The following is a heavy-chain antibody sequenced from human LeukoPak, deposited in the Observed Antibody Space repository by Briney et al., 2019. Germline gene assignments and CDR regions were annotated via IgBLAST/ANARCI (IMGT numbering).Heavy chain of an antibody. CDR2: VFYSGSS. D-gene: IGHD6-13*01. CDR3: ARQGSSPNWFDP. CDR1: GDSVSSTPYY. J-gene: IGHJ5*02. V-gene: IGHV4-39*01. Sequence: SETLSLTCTVSGDSVSSTPYYWGWIRLPPGKGLEWIVSVFYSGSSHYNPSLKSRLTISIDTSKNQFSLRLSSVTAADTAIYYCARQGSSPNWFDPWGQGTLVTVSS.